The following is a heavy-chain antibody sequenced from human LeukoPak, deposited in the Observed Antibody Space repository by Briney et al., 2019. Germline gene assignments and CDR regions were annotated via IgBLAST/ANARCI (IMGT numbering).Heavy chain of an antibody. J-gene: IGHJ4*02. V-gene: IGHV1-2*02. CDR2: INPNSADT. CDR1: GYTFTDYY. D-gene: IGHD1-7*01. Sequence: ASVKVSCKASGYTFTDYYVHWVRQAPGQGLKWMGWINPNSADTSYAQKFRGRVIMTRDTSINTAYVVLSGLKSDDTAVYYCARPLTGTSWYYFDYWGQGTLVTVSS. CDR3: ARPLTGTSWYYFDY.